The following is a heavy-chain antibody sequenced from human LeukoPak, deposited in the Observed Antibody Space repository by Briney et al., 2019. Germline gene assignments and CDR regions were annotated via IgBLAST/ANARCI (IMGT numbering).Heavy chain of an antibody. Sequence: SETLSLTCAVYGGSFSAYYWSWIRQPPGEGLEWIGEINYSGSTNYNPSLKSRVTISVDTSKNQFSLKLTSVTAADTAVYYCARFVVVPASDSFDIWGQGTMVTVSS. CDR1: GGSFSAYY. CDR2: INYSGST. CDR3: ARFVVVPASDSFDI. D-gene: IGHD2-21*02. J-gene: IGHJ3*02. V-gene: IGHV4-34*01.